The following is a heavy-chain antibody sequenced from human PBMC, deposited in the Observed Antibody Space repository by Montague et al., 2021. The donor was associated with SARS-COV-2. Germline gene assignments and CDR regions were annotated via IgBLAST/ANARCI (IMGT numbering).Heavy chain of an antibody. Sequence: SETLSLTCTVSGASVASGNFYWSWIRQPPGKGLEWIGYMYYTGHTNYNPSLESRVTMPVDPSKNQFSLTLTSVTAADTAVYYCARSRASVPSRPGFDYWGQGALVTVSS. CDR2: MYYTGHT. V-gene: IGHV4-61*01. CDR3: ARSRASVPSRPGFDY. D-gene: IGHD6-6*01. J-gene: IGHJ4*02. CDR1: GASVASGNFY.